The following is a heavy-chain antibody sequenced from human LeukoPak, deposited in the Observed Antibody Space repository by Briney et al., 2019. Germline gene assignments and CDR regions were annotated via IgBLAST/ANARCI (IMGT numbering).Heavy chain of an antibody. D-gene: IGHD6-19*01. CDR1: GLTFSSYA. CDR3: AREAGTILY. V-gene: IGHV3-30-3*01. CDR2: ISYDGSNK. J-gene: IGHJ4*02. Sequence: GRSLRLSCAASGLTFSSYAMHWVRQAPGKGLEWVAVISYDGSNKYYADSVKGRFTISRDNSKNTLYLQMNSLRAEDTAVYYCAREAGTILYWGQGTLVTVSS.